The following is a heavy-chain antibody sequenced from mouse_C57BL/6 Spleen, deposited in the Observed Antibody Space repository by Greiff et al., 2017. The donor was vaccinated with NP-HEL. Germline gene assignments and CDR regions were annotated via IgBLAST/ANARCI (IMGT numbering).Heavy chain of an antibody. D-gene: IGHD1-1*01. CDR2: IYPGSGST. CDR3: AIRDYGSRPLYAMDY. Sequence: QVQLQQPGAELVKPGASVKMSCKASGYTFTSYWITWVKQRPGQGLEWIGDIYPGSGSTNYNEKFKSKATLTVDTSSSTAYMQLSSLTSEDSAVYYCAIRDYGSRPLYAMDYWGQGTSVTVSS. J-gene: IGHJ4*01. CDR1: GYTFTSYW. V-gene: IGHV1-55*01.